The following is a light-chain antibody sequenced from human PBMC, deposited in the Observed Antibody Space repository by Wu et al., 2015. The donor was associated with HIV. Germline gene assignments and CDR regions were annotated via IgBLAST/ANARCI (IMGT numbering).Light chain of an antibody. CDR1: QSVSSGF. CDR3: QQYGSSPLT. V-gene: IGKV3-20*01. J-gene: IGKJ4*01. Sequence: EIVLTQSPGTLSLSPGERAALSCRASQSVSSGFLAWYQQKPGQAPRLLIYGASSRATGIPDRFSGSGSGTDSTLTISRLEPEDFAVYYCQQYGSSPLTFGGGTKLEIK. CDR2: GAS.